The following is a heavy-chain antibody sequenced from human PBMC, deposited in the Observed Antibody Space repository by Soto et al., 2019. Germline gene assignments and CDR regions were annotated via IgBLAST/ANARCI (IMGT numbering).Heavy chain of an antibody. Sequence: ASVKVSCKASGYTFTSYAMHWVRQAPGQRLEWMGWINAGNGNTKYSQKFQGRVTITRDTSASTAYMELSSLRSEDTAVYYCARDYSYGYYYYYGMDVWGQGNTVTVS. D-gene: IGHD5-18*01. V-gene: IGHV1-3*01. CDR1: GYTFTSYA. J-gene: IGHJ6*02. CDR3: ARDYSYGYYYYYGMDV. CDR2: INAGNGNT.